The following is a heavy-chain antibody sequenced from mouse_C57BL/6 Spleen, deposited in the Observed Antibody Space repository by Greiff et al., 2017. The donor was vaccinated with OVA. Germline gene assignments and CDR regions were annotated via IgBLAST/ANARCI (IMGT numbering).Heavy chain of an antibody. D-gene: IGHD1-1*01. CDR3: AKDYYGSNSSAMDY. CDR2: ISSGSSTI. J-gene: IGHJ4*01. CDR1: GFTFSDYG. Sequence: EVMLVESGGGLVKPGGSLKLSCAASGFTFSDYGMHWVRQAPEKGLEWVAYISSGSSTIYYADTVKGRFTISRDNAKNTLFLQMTSLRSEDTAMDYCAKDYYGSNSSAMDYWGQGTSVTVSS. V-gene: IGHV5-17*01.